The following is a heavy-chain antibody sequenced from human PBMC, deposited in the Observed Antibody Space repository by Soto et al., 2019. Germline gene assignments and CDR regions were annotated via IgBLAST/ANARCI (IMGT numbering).Heavy chain of an antibody. CDR2: ISAKKGNT. D-gene: IGHD2-15*01. J-gene: IGHJ6*02. V-gene: IGHV1-18*04. CDR1: GYTFTSYG. CDR3: AREILSPDFYFHGMDV. Sequence: QGQLVQSGAEVKKPGASVKFSCKASGYTFTSYGISWVRQAPGQGLEGMGWISAKKGNTKYAQKFQGRVTMTTDTSTSTAYMELRSLRSDDTAVYYCAREILSPDFYFHGMDVWGQGTTVTVSS.